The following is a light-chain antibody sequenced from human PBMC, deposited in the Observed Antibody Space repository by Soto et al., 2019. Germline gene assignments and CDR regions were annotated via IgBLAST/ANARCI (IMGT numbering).Light chain of an antibody. Sequence: DIQLTQSPSFLSASVGDRVTITCRASQAISSSLAWYQHNPGKAPKLLIYAASTLQNGVPSSFSGNGSGTEFTLTISSLQPEDFATYYCQHLNDSRYNFRQGTKVEIK. V-gene: IGKV1-9*01. CDR1: QAISSS. J-gene: IGKJ2*01. CDR3: QHLNDSRYN. CDR2: AAS.